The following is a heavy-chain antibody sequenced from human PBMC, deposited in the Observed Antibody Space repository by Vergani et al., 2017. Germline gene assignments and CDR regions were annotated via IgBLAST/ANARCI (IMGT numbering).Heavy chain of an antibody. D-gene: IGHD2-15*01. CDR1: GFSFGDYG. CDR3: ARGGKGIIMVVPSTHL. CDR2: IRQDGSDK. V-gene: IGHV3-30*02. J-gene: IGHJ4*02. Sequence: QVKLVESGGGVVQPGGSLRLSCKASGFSFGDYGMHWVRQTPGKGLDWVAFIRQDGSDKYYADSVEGRFSISRDDSRQTIYLQMNSLRVEDTALYYCARGGKGIIMVVPSTHLWGQGTQVSVS.